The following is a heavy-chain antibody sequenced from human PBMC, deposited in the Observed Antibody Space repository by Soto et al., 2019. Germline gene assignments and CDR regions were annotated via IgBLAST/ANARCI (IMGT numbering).Heavy chain of an antibody. CDR3: ATVHTTVTFDP. CDR1: GFTFTYAW. CDR2: IKSKTDGATT. D-gene: IGHD4-17*01. V-gene: IGHV3-15*07. Sequence: PGGSLRLSCAASGFTFTYAWMDWVRQAPGKGLEWVGRIKSKTDGATTDYAAPVKGRFSISRDDSKNTLYLQMNSLKTEDTGVYYCATVHTTVTFDPWGHGTLVTLSS. J-gene: IGHJ5*02.